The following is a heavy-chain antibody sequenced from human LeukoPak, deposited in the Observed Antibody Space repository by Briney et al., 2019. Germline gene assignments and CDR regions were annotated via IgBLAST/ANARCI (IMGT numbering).Heavy chain of an antibody. CDR2: IIPIFGTA. V-gene: IGHV1-69*05. J-gene: IGHJ6*03. D-gene: IGHD6-13*01. Sequence: GASVKVSCKASGGTFGSYAISWVRQAPGQGLEWMGGIIPIFGTANYAQKFQGRVTITTDESTSTAYMELSSLRSEDTAVYYCAGGIIAAAGYYYYYMDVWGKGTTVTVSS. CDR3: AGGIIAAAGYYYYYMDV. CDR1: GGTFGSYA.